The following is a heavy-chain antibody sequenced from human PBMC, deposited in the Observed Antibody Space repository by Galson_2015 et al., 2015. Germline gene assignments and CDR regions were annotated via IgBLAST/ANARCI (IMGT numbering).Heavy chain of an antibody. Sequence: SVKVSCKASGYTFTSYDINWVRQATGQGLEWMGWMNPNSGNTGYAQKFQGRVTMTRNTSISTAYMELSSLRSEDTAVYYCAREAGLLWFGELLVMDVWGKGTTVTVSS. CDR1: GYTFTSYD. CDR2: MNPNSGNT. V-gene: IGHV1-8*01. D-gene: IGHD3-10*01. J-gene: IGHJ6*03. CDR3: AREAGLLWFGELLVMDV.